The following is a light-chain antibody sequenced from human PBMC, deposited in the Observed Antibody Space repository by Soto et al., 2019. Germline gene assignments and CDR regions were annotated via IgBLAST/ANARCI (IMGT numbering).Light chain of an antibody. CDR2: DVS. CDR1: QSVSSF. CDR3: QQRINWPLT. V-gene: IGKV3-11*01. J-gene: IGKJ4*01. Sequence: EIVLTQSPATLSLSPGERATLSCKASQSVSSFLAWYQQKPGQAPRLLIYDVSSRATGSPTRFSGSGSGTDFTLTSSSLEPADFAVYYCQQRINWPLTFGGGTKVEIK.